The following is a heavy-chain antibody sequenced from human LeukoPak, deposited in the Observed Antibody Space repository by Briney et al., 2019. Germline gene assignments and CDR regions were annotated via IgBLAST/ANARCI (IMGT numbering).Heavy chain of an antibody. CDR2: ISASGRTT. V-gene: IGHV3-23*01. CDR1: GFTFSDYY. CDR3: AKDDAGFGEDFDS. J-gene: IGHJ4*02. Sequence: GGSLRLSCAASGFTFSDYYMSWVRQAPGRGLQWVSAISASGRTTKYADPVKGRFTISRDNSRNTLYLHIDSLRPDDTALYLCAKDDAGFGEDFDSWGQGTLVVVSS. D-gene: IGHD3-10*01.